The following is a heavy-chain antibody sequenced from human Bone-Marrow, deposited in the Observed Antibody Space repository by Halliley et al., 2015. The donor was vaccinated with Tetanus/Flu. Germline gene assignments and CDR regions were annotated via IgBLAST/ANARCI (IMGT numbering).Heavy chain of an antibody. V-gene: IGHV3-23*01. Sequence: SLRLSCAASGFIFSSYAMSWVRQAPGKGLEWVSGIGGSGGSTNYADSVRGRFTISRDNSKNTLFLQMNGLRAEDTAVYYCARRLYDDSLDYWGQGTLVTVSS. D-gene: IGHD3-16*01. CDR3: ARRLYDDSLDY. CDR2: IGGSGGST. J-gene: IGHJ4*02. CDR1: GFIFSSYA.